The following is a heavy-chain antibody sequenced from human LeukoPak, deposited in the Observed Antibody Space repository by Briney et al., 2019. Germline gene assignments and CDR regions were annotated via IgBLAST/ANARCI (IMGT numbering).Heavy chain of an antibody. D-gene: IGHD3-16*01. J-gene: IGHJ3*02. V-gene: IGHV3-74*01. CDR2: IKSDGSST. Sequence: GGSLRLSCAASGFTFSSYWMHWVRQAPGKGLVWVSRIKSDGSSTSYADSVKGRFTISRDNAKNTPYLQMNSRRAEDTAVYYCTRRGAASDAFDIWGQGTMVTVSS. CDR3: TRRGAASDAFDI. CDR1: GFTFSSYW.